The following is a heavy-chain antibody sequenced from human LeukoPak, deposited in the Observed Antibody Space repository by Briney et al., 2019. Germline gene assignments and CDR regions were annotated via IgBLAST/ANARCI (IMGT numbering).Heavy chain of an antibody. J-gene: IGHJ4*02. V-gene: IGHV1-8*03. CDR1: GYTFTSYD. CDR2: MNPNSGNT. CDR3: ARVIPWDGYNPYYFDY. Sequence: ASVKVSCKASGYTFTSYDINWVRQATGQGLEWMGWMNPNSGNTGYAQKFQGRVTITKNTSISTAYMELSSLRSEDTAVHYCARVIPWDGYNPYYFDYWGQGTLVTVSS. D-gene: IGHD5-24*01.